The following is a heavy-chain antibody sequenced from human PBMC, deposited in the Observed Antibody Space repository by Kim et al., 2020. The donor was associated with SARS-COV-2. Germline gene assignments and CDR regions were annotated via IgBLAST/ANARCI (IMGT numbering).Heavy chain of an antibody. Sequence: ADTVTGRFTISRDNSKNTLSLHMNSLRGDDTAVYFCAKGYTVAGKSHSFDYWGQGSLVIVSS. J-gene: IGHJ4*02. V-gene: IGHV3-23*01. D-gene: IGHD6-19*01. CDR3: AKGYTVAGKSHSFDY.